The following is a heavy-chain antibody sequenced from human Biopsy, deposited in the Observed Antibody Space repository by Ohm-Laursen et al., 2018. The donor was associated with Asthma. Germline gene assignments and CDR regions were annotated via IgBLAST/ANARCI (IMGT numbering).Heavy chain of an antibody. CDR1: GYPFTDYY. CDR2: IMPIFGTP. CDR3: ARSYCGGDCYSPFDY. D-gene: IGHD2-21*01. J-gene: IGHJ4*02. Sequence: SSVKVSCKASGYPFTDYYVHRVRQAPGQGLEWMGGIMPIFGTPNYAQKFQHRLTITADDSTTTVYMELSSLKLEDTAVYFCARSYCGGDCYSPFDYWGQGSLVTVSS. V-gene: IGHV1-69*01.